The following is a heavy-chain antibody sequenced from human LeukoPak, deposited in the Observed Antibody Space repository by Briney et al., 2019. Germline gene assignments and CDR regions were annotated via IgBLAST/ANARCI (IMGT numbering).Heavy chain of an antibody. J-gene: IGHJ4*02. Sequence: GESLKISCRGSGYRFTSYWIGWVRQMPGKGLEWRGIINPGDSDIRYSPSFQGEVTMSLDKIITTAYLQWSSLKASDTAVYYCARQGYGANPSPLGYWGQGTLVTVSS. CDR2: INPGDSDI. CDR3: ARQGYGANPSPLGY. D-gene: IGHD4-23*01. CDR1: GYRFTSYW. V-gene: IGHV5-51*01.